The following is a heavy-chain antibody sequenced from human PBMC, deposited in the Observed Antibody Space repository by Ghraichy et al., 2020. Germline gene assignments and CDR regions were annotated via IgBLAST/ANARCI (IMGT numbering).Heavy chain of an antibody. J-gene: IGHJ4*02. D-gene: IGHD6-19*01. CDR2: INHSGST. CDR3: ARGRYSSGGY. V-gene: IGHV4-34*01. CDR1: GGSFSGYY. Sequence: TLSLTCAVYGGSFSGYYWSWIRQPPGKGLEWIGEINHSGSTNYNPSLKSRVTISVDTSKNQFSLKLSSVTAADTAVYYCARGRYSSGGYWGQGTLVTVSS.